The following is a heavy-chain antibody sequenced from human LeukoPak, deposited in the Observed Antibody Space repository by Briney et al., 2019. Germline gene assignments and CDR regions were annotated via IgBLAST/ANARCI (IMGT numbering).Heavy chain of an antibody. V-gene: IGHV1-69*13. CDR2: IIPIFGTA. CDR1: GGTFSSYA. D-gene: IGHD1-26*01. CDR3: ATQGSSHDAFDI. Sequence: SVKVSCKASGGTFSSYAISWVRQAPGQGLEWMGGIIPIFGTANYAQKFQGRVTITADESTSTAYMELSSLRSEDTAVYYCATQGSSHDAFDIWGRGTMVTVSS. J-gene: IGHJ3*02.